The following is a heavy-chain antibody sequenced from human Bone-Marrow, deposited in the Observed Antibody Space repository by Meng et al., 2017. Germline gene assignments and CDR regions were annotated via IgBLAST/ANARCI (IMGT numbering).Heavy chain of an antibody. V-gene: IGHV4-39*07. CDR3: ARGFAEMATITNWFDP. CDR2: IYYSGST. Sequence: PPDSCPGLVKPSDTTFRSFTVSGGPNSSSSSYWGWIRQPPGKGLEWIGSIYYSGSTYYNPSLKSRVTISVDTSKNQFSLKLSSVTAADTAVYYCARGFAEMATITNWFDPWGQGTLVTVSS. J-gene: IGHJ5*02. D-gene: IGHD5-24*01. CDR1: GGPNSSSSSY.